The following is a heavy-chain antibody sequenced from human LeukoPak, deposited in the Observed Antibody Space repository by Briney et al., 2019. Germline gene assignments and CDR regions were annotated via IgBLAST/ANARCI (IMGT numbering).Heavy chain of an antibody. CDR1: GGTFSNYA. CDR2: IIPIFGTA. J-gene: IGHJ6*02. CDR3: ARDPGDTAMVFMDV. V-gene: IGHV1-69*13. D-gene: IGHD5-18*01. Sequence: SVKVSCKASGGTFSNYAISWVRQAPGQGLEWMGGIIPIFGTANYAQKFQGRVTITADESTSTAYMELSSLRSEDTAVYYCARDPGDTAMVFMDVWGQGTTVTVSS.